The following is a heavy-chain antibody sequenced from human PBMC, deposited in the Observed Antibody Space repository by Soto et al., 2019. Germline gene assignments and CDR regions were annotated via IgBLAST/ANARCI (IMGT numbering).Heavy chain of an antibody. V-gene: IGHV3-43*01. J-gene: IGHJ3*02. CDR2: ISWDGGST. CDR1: GFTFDDYT. D-gene: IGHD2-8*01. Sequence: GGSLRLSCAASGFTFDDYTMHWVRQAPGKGLEWVSLISWDGGSTYYADSVKGRFTISRDNSKNSLYLQMNSLRTEDTALYYCAKDIMGRSAHHDAFDIWGQGTMVTVSS. CDR3: AKDIMGRSAHHDAFDI.